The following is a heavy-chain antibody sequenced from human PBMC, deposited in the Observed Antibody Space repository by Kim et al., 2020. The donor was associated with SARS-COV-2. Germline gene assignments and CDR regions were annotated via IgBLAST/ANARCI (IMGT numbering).Heavy chain of an antibody. Sequence: SETLSLSCSVSGGSIASSAFYWAWIRQPPGKGLEWIATVYRSGSAHYNPSLRSRVTMSVDTSKNHFSLNMTSVTAADTAFYFCARESSVAGTWGFWGQGT. V-gene: IGHV4-39*02. CDR2: VYRSGSA. J-gene: IGHJ4*02. CDR1: GGSIASSAFY. CDR3: ARESSVAGTWGF. D-gene: IGHD6-19*01.